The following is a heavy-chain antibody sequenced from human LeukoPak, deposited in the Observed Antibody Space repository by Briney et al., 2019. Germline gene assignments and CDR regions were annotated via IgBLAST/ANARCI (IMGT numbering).Heavy chain of an antibody. CDR1: GFTFSNAW. D-gene: IGHD2-21*02. CDR2: IKSKTDGGTT. CDR3: TTEPEHIVVATAGDAFDI. J-gene: IGHJ3*02. Sequence: GGSLGLSCAASGFTFSNAWMSWVRQAPGKGLEWVGRIKSKTDGGTTDYAAPVKGRFTISRDDSKNTLYLQMNSLKTEDTAVYYCTTEPEHIVVATAGDAFDIWGQGTMVTVSS. V-gene: IGHV3-15*01.